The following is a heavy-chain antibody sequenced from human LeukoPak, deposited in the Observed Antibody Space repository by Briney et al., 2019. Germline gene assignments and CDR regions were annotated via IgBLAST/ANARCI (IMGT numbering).Heavy chain of an antibody. J-gene: IGHJ4*02. CDR1: GGSFSGYY. D-gene: IGHD2-15*01. CDR2: INHSGST. Sequence: SETLSLTCAVYGGSFSGYYWSWIRQPPGKGLEWIGEINHSGSTNYNPSLKSRVTISVDTSKNQFSLKLSSVTAADTAVYYCARPSGYCSGGSCSPAFDYWGQGTLVTVSS. V-gene: IGHV4-34*01. CDR3: ARPSGYCSGGSCSPAFDY.